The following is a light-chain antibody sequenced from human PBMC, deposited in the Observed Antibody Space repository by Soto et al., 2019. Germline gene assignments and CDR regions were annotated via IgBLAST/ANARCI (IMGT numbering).Light chain of an antibody. CDR3: QKYDSAPLS. Sequence: DIQMTQSPSSLSASVGDRVTVTCRASQAINRYLAWYQQKPGQVPELLIYAASTLHSGVSSRFSGSGSGTHFTLTISSLQPEDVATYYCQKYDSAPLSFGGGTKVDIK. V-gene: IGKV1-27*01. CDR2: AAS. J-gene: IGKJ4*01. CDR1: QAINRY.